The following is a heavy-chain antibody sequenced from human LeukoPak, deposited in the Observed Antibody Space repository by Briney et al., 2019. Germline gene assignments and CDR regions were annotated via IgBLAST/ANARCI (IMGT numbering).Heavy chain of an antibody. V-gene: IGHV3-21*01. Sequence: PGGSLRLSCAASGFTFSSYAMNWVRQAPGKGLEWLSSISSSSNYIYYADSVKGRFTISRDNAENSLYLQVNSLRAEDTAVYYCARDLTDDSWGGYHFDYWGQGTLVTVSS. J-gene: IGHJ4*02. D-gene: IGHD3-3*01. CDR3: ARDLTDDSWGGYHFDY. CDR1: GFTFSSYA. CDR2: ISSSSNYI.